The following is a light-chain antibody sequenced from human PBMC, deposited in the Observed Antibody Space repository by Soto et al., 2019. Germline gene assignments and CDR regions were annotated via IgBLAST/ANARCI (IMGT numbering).Light chain of an antibody. CDR3: QQYGSSPTT. CDR1: QSVFNNH. J-gene: IGKJ1*01. CDR2: GAS. Sequence: LIDSGGTLSLYKGERATLSCRASQSVFNNHIGWYQQKPGQAPRRLIFGASFRATGIPDRFSGSGSGTDFTLTISRLEPEDFAVYYCQQYGSSPTTFGQG. V-gene: IGKV3-20*01.